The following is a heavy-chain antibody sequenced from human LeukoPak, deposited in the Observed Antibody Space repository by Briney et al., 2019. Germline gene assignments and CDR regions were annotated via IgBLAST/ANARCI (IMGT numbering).Heavy chain of an antibody. CDR3: TRTWDYSPRGRFDY. CDR2: INPNSGGT. Sequence: ASVKVSCKASGYTFTGYYKHWVRQAPGQGLEWMGWINPNSGGTNYAQKFQGRVTMTTDTSTRTAYMELSSLRSDDTAVYYCTRTWDYSPRGRFDYWGQGTRVTVSS. D-gene: IGHD4-11*01. J-gene: IGHJ4*02. V-gene: IGHV1-2*02. CDR1: GYTFTGYY.